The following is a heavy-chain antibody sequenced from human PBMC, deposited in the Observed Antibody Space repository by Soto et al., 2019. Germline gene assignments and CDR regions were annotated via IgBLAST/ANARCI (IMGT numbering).Heavy chain of an antibody. D-gene: IGHD6-19*01. V-gene: IGHV4-59*11. CDR3: ARGGWYNDY. CDR1: GGSISSHY. CDR2: IHDSGNT. Sequence: QVQLQESGPGLVKPSETLSLTCTVSGGSISSHYWSWIRQPPGKGLEWMGYIHDSGNTNYNPSLKSRDTLSVDTSINQFSLKLTSVTAADTAVYYCARGGWYNDYWGQGTLVTVSS. J-gene: IGHJ4*02.